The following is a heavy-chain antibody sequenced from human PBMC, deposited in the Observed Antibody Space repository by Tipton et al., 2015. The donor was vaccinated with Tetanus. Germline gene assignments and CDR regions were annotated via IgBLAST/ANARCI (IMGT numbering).Heavy chain of an antibody. V-gene: IGHV4-59*01. D-gene: IGHD3-22*01. CDR2: IYYSGST. Sequence: TLSLTCTVSGGSISSYYWSWIRQPPRKGLERIGYIYYSGSTNYNASLKSRVTISVDTSKNQISLKLSSVTAADTAVYYCARGIPPTENSSGYYVWAHYYYYGLDVWGQGTTVPVSS. CDR3: ARGIPPTENSSGYYVWAHYYYYGLDV. CDR1: GGSISSYY. J-gene: IGHJ6*02.